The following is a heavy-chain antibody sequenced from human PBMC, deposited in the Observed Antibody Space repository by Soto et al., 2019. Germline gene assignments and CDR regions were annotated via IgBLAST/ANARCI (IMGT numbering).Heavy chain of an antibody. J-gene: IGHJ4*02. CDR1: DGSISSGGDY. Sequence: SATLCHTCTVSDGSISSGGDYWSWNSQHPGKGLEWIGHIYYSGSTYYNPSLKSRVTISVDTSKNQFSLKLSSVTAADTAVYYCARLDSSGYYYGYYFDYWGQGTLVTSP. D-gene: IGHD3-22*01. V-gene: IGHV4-31*03. CDR2: IYYSGST. CDR3: ARLDSSGYYYGYYFDY.